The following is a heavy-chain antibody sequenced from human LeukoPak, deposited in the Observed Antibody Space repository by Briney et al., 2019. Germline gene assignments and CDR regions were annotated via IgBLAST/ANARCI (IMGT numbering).Heavy chain of an antibody. J-gene: IGHJ6*03. CDR3: ARAYSETYGLGYYYMDV. V-gene: IGHV3-11*04. Sequence: GGSLRLSCAASGFTFSYYYMSWIRQAPGKGLEWVSYISGSGSTIYYSDPVKGRFTISRDNAKNSLYLQMNSLRAEDTAVYYCARAYSETYGLGYYYMDVWGKGTTVTISS. CDR1: GFTFSYYY. D-gene: IGHD1-26*01. CDR2: ISGSGSTI.